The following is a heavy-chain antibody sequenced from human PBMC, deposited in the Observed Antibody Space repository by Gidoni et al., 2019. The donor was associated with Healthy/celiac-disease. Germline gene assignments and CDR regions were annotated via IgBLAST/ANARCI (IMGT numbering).Heavy chain of an antibody. CDR1: GGPISSGGYY. D-gene: IGHD3-3*01. J-gene: IGHJ6*03. V-gene: IGHV4-31*03. Sequence: QVQLQESGPGLVKPSQTLSLTCTLSGGPISSGGYYWSWIRQHPGKGLGWIGYIYYSGSTYYIPSLKSRVTISVDTSKNQFSLKLSSVTAADTAVYYCARETIGYYYMDVWGKGTTVTVSS. CDR3: ARETIGYYYMDV. CDR2: IYYSGST.